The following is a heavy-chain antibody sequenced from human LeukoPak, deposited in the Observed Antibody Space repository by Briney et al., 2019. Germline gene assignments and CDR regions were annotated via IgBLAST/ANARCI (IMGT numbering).Heavy chain of an antibody. J-gene: IGHJ5*02. CDR1: GDSVSSNSAA. D-gene: IGHD6-13*01. CDR2: TYYRSKWYN. V-gene: IGHV6-1*01. CDR3: ARVGSSSWSGGDWFDP. Sequence: SQTLSLTCAISGDSVSSNSAAWNWIRQSPSRGLEWLGRTYYRSKWYNDYAVSVKSRITNNPDTSKNQFSLQLNSVTPEDTAVYYCARVGSSSWSGGDWFDPWGQGTLVTVSS.